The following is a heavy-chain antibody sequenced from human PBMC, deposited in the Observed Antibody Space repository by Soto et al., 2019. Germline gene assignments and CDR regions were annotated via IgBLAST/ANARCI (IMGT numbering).Heavy chain of an antibody. D-gene: IGHD2-8*01. J-gene: IGHJ3*02. CDR3: ARSPQGYCTNGVCFSFDI. Sequence: QVQLVQSGAEVKKPGSSVKVSCKASGGTFSSYAISWVRQAPGQGLEWMGGIIPIFGTANYAQKFQGRVTITADESTSTAYMEMSRLRSEDTAVYYCARSPQGYCTNGVCFSFDIWGQGTMVTVSS. V-gene: IGHV1-69*01. CDR1: GGTFSSYA. CDR2: IIPIFGTA.